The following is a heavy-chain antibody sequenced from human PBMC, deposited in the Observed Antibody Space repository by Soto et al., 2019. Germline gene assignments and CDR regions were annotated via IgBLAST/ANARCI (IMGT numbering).Heavy chain of an antibody. Sequence: SEALSLTYTFSYGSFSRYYWSLIRQPPGKGLEWIGYIYYSGSTNYNPSLKSRVTISVDTSKNQFSLKLSSVTAADTAVYYCERDRKRDYWYFALWGRGTLVTVSS. J-gene: IGHJ2*01. CDR1: YGSFSRYY. V-gene: IGHV4-59*01. CDR2: IYYSGST. CDR3: ERDRKRDYWYFAL.